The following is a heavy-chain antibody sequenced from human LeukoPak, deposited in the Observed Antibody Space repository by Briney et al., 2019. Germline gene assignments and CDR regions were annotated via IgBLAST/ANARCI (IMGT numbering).Heavy chain of an antibody. V-gene: IGHV3-23*01. J-gene: IGHJ4*02. CDR1: GFTFSSYA. CDR3: AKAPRYNWNSGLGY. D-gene: IGHD1-20*01. Sequence: PGGSLRLSCAASGFTFSSYAMNWVRQAPGKGLEWVSVISGSGTSTDYADSVKGRFTISRDNSKNTLYLQMNSLRAEDTAVYYCAKAPRYNWNSGLGYWGQGTLVTVSS. CDR2: ISGSGTST.